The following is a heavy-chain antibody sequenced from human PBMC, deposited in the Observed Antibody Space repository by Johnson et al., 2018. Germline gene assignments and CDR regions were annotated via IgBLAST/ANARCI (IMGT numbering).Heavy chain of an antibody. V-gene: IGHV3-23*04. J-gene: IGHJ1*01. Sequence: EVQLVESGGGLVQPGGSLRLSCAASGFTFSSYAMSWVRQAPGKGLEWVSAISGSVGSTYYADSVKGRFTISRDKSKNTLYLQMTSRRAEDTVVYYCAKDRHSSGWLAEYFQHWGQGTLVTVAS. CDR3: AKDRHSSGWLAEYFQH. CDR1: GFTFSSYA. CDR2: ISGSVGST. D-gene: IGHD6-19*01.